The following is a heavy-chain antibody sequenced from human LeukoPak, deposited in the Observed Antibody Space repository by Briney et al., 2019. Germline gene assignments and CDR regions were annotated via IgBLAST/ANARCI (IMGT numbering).Heavy chain of an antibody. Sequence: SVKVSCKASGGTFSSYTISWVRQAPGQGLEWMGRIIPILGIANYAQKFQGRVTITADKSTSTAYMELSSLRSEDTAAYYCARDYENCSSTSCRLFQHWGQGTLVTVSS. CDR2: IIPILGIA. V-gene: IGHV1-69*02. D-gene: IGHD2-2*01. CDR1: GGTFSSYT. CDR3: ARDYENCSSTSCRLFQH. J-gene: IGHJ1*01.